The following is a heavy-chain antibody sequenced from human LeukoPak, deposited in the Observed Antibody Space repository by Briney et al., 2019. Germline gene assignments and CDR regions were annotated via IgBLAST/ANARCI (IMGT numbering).Heavy chain of an antibody. CDR1: GFTFSNYG. J-gene: IGHJ4*02. CDR2: IRYDGSNK. D-gene: IGHD2/OR15-2a*01. CDR3: AKDGTTSTYYYFDY. Sequence: GGSLRLSCAASGFTFSNYGMHWVRQAPGKGLEWVAFIRYDGSNKCYADSVKGRFTISRDNPKNTLYLQMNSLRAEDTAVYYCAKDGTTSTYYYFDYWGQGTLVTVSS. V-gene: IGHV3-30*02.